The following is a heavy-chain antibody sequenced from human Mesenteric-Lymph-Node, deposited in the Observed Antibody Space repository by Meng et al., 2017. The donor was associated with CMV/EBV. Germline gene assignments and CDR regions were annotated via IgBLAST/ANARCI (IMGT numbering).Heavy chain of an antibody. D-gene: IGHD6-13*01. Sequence: ASGSTFTSYDINWVRQATGQGLEWMGWMNPNSGNTGYAQKFQGRVTMTRNTSISTAYMELSSLRSEDTAVYYCARGIAAAGPTAFDYWGQGTLVTVSS. V-gene: IGHV1-8*01. CDR2: MNPNSGNT. J-gene: IGHJ4*02. CDR1: GSTFTSYD. CDR3: ARGIAAAGPTAFDY.